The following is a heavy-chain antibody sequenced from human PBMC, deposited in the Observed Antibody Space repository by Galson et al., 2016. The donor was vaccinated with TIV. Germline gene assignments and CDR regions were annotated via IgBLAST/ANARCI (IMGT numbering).Heavy chain of an antibody. V-gene: IGHV3-66*02. Sequence: SLRLSCAASGLSVSINYMTWVRQAPGKGLEWVSLISDGGNTYYPDSVKGRFTISRDNSKNTLYLQMNGLRTEDTAVYYSARDRIVDATYYYYYYGMDVWGQGTAVTVSS. CDR3: ARDRIVDATYYYYYYGMDV. J-gene: IGHJ6*02. CDR1: GLSVSINY. CDR2: ISDGGNT. D-gene: IGHD1-26*01.